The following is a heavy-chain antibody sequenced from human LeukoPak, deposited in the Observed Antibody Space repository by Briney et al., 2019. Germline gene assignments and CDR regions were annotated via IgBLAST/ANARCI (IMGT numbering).Heavy chain of an antibody. CDR1: GYTFTSYY. V-gene: IGHV1-46*01. CDR3: GRDYTAMFPPDV. J-gene: IGHJ6*04. D-gene: IGHD5-18*01. CDR2: INPSGGST. Sequence: ASVKVSCKASGYTFTSYYMHWVRQAPGQGLEWMGIINPSGGSTSYAQKFQGRVTMTRDTSTSTVYIELSSLRSEDTAVYYCGRDYTAMFPPDVGAKGPTVTASS.